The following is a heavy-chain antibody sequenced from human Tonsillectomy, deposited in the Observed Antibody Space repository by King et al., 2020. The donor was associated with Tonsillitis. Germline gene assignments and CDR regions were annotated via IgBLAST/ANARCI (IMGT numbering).Heavy chain of an antibody. D-gene: IGHD6-13*01. Sequence: VQLVESGGGLVQPGGSLRLSCAASGFTFSSYWMSWVRQAPGKGLEWVANIDQDGSEKYYVDSVKGRFTISRDNAKNSLHLQMNSLRAEDTAVYYCARSPLYSSSWDYWGQGTLVTVSS. CDR2: IDQDGSEK. CDR1: GFTFSSYW. J-gene: IGHJ4*02. CDR3: ARSPLYSSSWDY. V-gene: IGHV3-7*04.